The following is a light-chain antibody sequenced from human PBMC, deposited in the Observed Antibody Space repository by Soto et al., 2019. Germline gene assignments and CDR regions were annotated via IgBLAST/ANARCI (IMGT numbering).Light chain of an antibody. V-gene: IGKV3D-20*02. CDR1: QSISSSY. Sequence: EILLTQSPCTLPLSPGKRATLSCRASQSISSSYLAWYQQRPGQAPRLLIYGASSRATGIPERFSGSGSGTDFTLTISRLEPEDFEVYYCQQRSNWPSTFGPGTKVDIK. CDR2: GAS. CDR3: QQRSNWPST. J-gene: IGKJ3*01.